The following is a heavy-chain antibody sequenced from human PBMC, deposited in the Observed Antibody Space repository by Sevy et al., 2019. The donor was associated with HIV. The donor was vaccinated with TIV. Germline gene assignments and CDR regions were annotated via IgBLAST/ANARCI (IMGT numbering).Heavy chain of an antibody. J-gene: IGHJ5*02. V-gene: IGHV1-24*01. CDR1: GYTLTELS. Sequence: ASVKVSCKVSGYTLTELSMHWVRQAPGKGLEWMGGFDPEDGETIYAQKFQGRVTMTEDTSKDTAYMELSSLRCEETAVYYGAIGRGIVGAGGYWFDPWGQGTLVTVSS. D-gene: IGHD1-26*01. CDR2: FDPEDGET. CDR3: AIGRGIVGAGGYWFDP.